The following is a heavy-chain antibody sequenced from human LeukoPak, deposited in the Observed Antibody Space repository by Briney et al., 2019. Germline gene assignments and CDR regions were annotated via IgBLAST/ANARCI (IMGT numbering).Heavy chain of an antibody. D-gene: IGHD1-26*01. CDR3: AKYGPQDSGSSHFDY. Sequence: GGALRLSCAASGFTFSSYAMSWVRQAPGKGLEWVSAIRDSGSSTHYANSVKGRFTTSRDNSKNTLFLQMNSLRAEDTAIYYCAKYGPQDSGSSHFDYWGQGALVTVSS. CDR2: IRDSGSST. V-gene: IGHV3-23*01. J-gene: IGHJ4*02. CDR1: GFTFSSYA.